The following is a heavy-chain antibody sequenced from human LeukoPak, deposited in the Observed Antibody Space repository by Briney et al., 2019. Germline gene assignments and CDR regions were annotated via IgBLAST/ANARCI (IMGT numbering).Heavy chain of an antibody. V-gene: IGHV4-61*02. D-gene: IGHD6-6*01. CDR3: AREGGRRIAARPTSLEVGWFDP. CDR2: IYTSGST. J-gene: IGHJ5*02. Sequence: SETLSLTCTVSGGSISSGSYYWSWIRQPAGKGLEWIGRIYTSGSTNYNPSLKSRVTISVDTSKNQFSLKLSSVTAADTAVYYCAREGGRRIAARPTSLEVGWFDPWGQGTLVTVSS. CDR1: GGSISSGSYY.